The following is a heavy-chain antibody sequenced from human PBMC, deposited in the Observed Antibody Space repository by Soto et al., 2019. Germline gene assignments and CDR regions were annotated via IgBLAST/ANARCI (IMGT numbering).Heavy chain of an antibody. CDR2: ISGSSGST. J-gene: IGHJ4*02. D-gene: IGHD6-13*01. Sequence: GGSLRLSCAASGFTFSSYAMSWVRQAPGKGLEWVSAISGSSGSTYYADSVKGRFTISRDNSKNTLYLQMNSLRAEDTAVYYCAKDQSRIAAAGWGYWGQGTLVTVSS. CDR1: GFTFSSYA. V-gene: IGHV3-23*01. CDR3: AKDQSRIAAAGWGY.